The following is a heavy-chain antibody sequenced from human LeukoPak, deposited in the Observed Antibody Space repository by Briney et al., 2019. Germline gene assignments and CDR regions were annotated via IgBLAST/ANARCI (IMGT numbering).Heavy chain of an antibody. Sequence: PGGSLRLSCAASGFTFSSYAVSWVRQAPGKGLEWVSAISGSGAGTYYADSVKGRFTISRDNSKNTLYLQMNSLRAEDTAIYYCAKINNIAAAGTFDYWGQGTLVTVSS. CDR2: ISGSGAGT. D-gene: IGHD6-13*01. CDR1: GFTFSSYA. J-gene: IGHJ4*02. V-gene: IGHV3-23*01. CDR3: AKINNIAAAGTFDY.